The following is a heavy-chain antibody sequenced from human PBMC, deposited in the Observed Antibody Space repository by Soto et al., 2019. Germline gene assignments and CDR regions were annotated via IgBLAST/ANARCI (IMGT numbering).Heavy chain of an antibody. V-gene: IGHV1-46*03. D-gene: IGHD3-3*01. CDR1: GYTFTSYY. J-gene: IGHJ6*03. Sequence: QVQLVQSGAEVKKPGASVTVSCTASGYTFTSYYIHWVRQAPGQGLEWMGIINPSGGSTSYAQKFEGRVTMTRGTSTSTVYREVGGLICEDTAVYYCARDQEPSTLYYACYCVDGWGKGTTVTVSS. CDR2: INPSGGST. CDR3: ARDQEPSTLYYACYCVDG.